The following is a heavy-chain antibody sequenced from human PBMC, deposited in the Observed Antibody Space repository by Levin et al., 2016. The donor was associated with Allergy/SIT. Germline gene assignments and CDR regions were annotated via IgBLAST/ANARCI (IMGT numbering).Heavy chain of an antibody. Sequence: WIRQPPGKGLEWIGYIFYTGSTSYNPSLEGRVTISVDTSKNQFFLRLSSVTAADTAIYYCAKDEFRSGGSYSPWGQGTLVTVSS. D-gene: IGHD3-10*01. CDR2: IFYTGST. J-gene: IGHJ5*02. CDR3: AKDEFRSGGSYSP. V-gene: IGHV4-59*01.